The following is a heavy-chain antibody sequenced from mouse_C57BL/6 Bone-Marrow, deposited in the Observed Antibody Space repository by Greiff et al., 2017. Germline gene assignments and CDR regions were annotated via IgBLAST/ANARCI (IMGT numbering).Heavy chain of an antibody. CDR1: GFTFSDYY. CDR3: ARHRAMDY. J-gene: IGHJ4*01. V-gene: IGHV5-12*01. CDR2: ISNGGGST. Sequence: EVQGVESGGGLVQPGGSLKLSCAASGFTFSDYYMYWVRQTPEKRLEWVAYISNGGGSTYYPDTVKGRFTISRDNAKNTRYLQMRRLKSEDTAMYYCARHRAMDYWGQGTSVTVSS.